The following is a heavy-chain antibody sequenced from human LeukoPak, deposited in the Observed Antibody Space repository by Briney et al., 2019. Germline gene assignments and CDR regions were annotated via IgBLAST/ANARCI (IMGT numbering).Heavy chain of an antibody. Sequence: PSETLSLTCTVSGGSISSSSYYWGWIRQPPGKGLEWIGSIYYSGSAYYNPSLQSRVAISVDTSRNQFSLKLTSVTAADTAVYYCARRPSWPSTSAFDIWGRGTMVTVSP. CDR1: GGSISSSSYY. V-gene: IGHV4-39*01. CDR2: IYYSGSA. J-gene: IGHJ3*02. D-gene: IGHD2-2*01. CDR3: ARRPSWPSTSAFDI.